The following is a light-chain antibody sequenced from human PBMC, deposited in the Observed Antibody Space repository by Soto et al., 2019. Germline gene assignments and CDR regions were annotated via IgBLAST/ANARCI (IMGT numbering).Light chain of an antibody. CDR2: STH. J-gene: IGLJ1*01. Sequence: QSALTQPPSASGTPGQRVTISCSGSGSNIGSSTVNWYQQLPGTAPKLLIYSTHQRPSGVPDRFSGSKSGTSASLAISGLQSEDEADYYCAAWDDRLNGYVFGTGTKFTFL. V-gene: IGLV1-44*01. CDR3: AAWDDRLNGYV. CDR1: GSNIGSST.